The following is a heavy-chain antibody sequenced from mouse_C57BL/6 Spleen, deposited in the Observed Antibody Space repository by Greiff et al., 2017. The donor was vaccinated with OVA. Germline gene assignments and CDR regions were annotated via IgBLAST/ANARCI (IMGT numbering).Heavy chain of an antibody. Sequence: EVHLVESGGGLVQPGGSLSLSCAASGFTFTDYYMSWVRQPPGKALEWLGFIRNKANGYTTAYSAYVKGRFTISRDNSQSILYLQMNALRAEDSATYYCARYNYGSSYFDYWGQGTTLTVSS. D-gene: IGHD1-1*01. V-gene: IGHV7-3*01. CDR2: IRNKANGYTT. CDR3: ARYNYGSSYFDY. CDR1: GFTFTDYY. J-gene: IGHJ2*01.